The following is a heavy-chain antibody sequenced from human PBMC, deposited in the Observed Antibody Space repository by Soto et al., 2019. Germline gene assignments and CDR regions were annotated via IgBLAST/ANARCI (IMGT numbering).Heavy chain of an antibody. CDR2: IYSGGST. V-gene: IGHV3-66*04. CDR1: GFTVSSNY. Sequence: GGSLRLSCAASGFTVSSNYMSWVRQAPGKGLEWVSVIYSGGSTYYADSVKGRFTISRDNSKNTLYLQMNSLRAEDTAVYYGARHIAVAGTFDYWGQGTLVTVSS. D-gene: IGHD6-19*01. CDR3: ARHIAVAGTFDY. J-gene: IGHJ4*02.